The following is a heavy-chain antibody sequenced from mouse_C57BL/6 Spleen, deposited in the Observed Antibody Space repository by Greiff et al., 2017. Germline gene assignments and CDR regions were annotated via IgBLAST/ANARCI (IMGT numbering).Heavy chain of an antibody. CDR2: FYPGSGSI. D-gene: IGHD1-1*01. Sequence: QVQLKQSGAELVKPGASVKLSCKASGYTFTEYTIHWVKQRSGQGLEWIGWFYPGSGSIKYNEKFKDKATLTADKSSSTVYMELSRLTSEDSAVYCCARHPHYYGSSYGWYFDVWGTGTTVTVSS. CDR1: GYTFTEYT. J-gene: IGHJ1*03. CDR3: ARHPHYYGSSYGWYFDV. V-gene: IGHV1-62-2*01.